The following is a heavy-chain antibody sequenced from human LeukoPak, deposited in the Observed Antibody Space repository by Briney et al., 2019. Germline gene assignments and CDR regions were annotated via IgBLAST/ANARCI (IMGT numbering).Heavy chain of an antibody. D-gene: IGHD6-13*01. CDR2: IIPIFGTA. V-gene: IGHV1-69*06. CDR1: GGTFSSYA. Sequence: SVKVSCKASGGTFSSYAISWVRQAPGQGLEWMGRIIPIFGTANYAQKFQGRVTITADKSTSTAYMELSSLRSEDTAVYYCASSYSSSYYYYMDVWGKGTTVTVSS. CDR3: ASSYSSSYYYYMDV. J-gene: IGHJ6*03.